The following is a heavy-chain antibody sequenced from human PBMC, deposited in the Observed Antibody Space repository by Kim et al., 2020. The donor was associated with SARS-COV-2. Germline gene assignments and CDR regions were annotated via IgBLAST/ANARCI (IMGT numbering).Heavy chain of an antibody. D-gene: IGHD3-10*01. V-gene: IGHV3-30*18. J-gene: IGHJ6*02. Sequence: GGSLRLSCAASGFTFSSYGMHWVRQAPGKGLEWVAVISYDGSNKYYADSVKGRFTISRDNSKNTLYLQMNSLRAEDTAVYYCAKDLGGGYGSGSYYDSYYYYGMDVWGQGTTVTVSS. CDR3: AKDLGGGYGSGSYYDSYYYYGMDV. CDR1: GFTFSSYG. CDR2: ISYDGSNK.